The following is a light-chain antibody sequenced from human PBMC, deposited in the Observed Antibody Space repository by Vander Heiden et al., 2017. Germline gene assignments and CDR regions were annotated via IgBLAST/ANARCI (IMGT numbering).Light chain of an antibody. J-gene: IGLJ1*01. CDR1: SSDGGGYNY. V-gene: IGLV2-11*01. CDR2: DVS. CDR3: CSYAGSNTYV. Sequence: QSALTQPRSVSGSPGQSVTIACTGTSSDGGGYNYVSWYQQHPGKAPKVMIYDVSKRPSVVPDRFSGSKSGNTASLTISGLQADDEADYYCCSYAGSNTYVFGTGTKVTVL.